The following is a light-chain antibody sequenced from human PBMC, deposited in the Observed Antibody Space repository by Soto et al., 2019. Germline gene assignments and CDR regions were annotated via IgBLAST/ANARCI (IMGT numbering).Light chain of an antibody. CDR3: QQYDNWLWT. Sequence: IVLTQSPAILSASPGERVTLSCRASQSVTTNLAWYQQKPGQAPRLLIYGASTRASVIPARFSGRGSGTEFTLTITSLQSEDFAVYYCQQYDNWLWTFGQGTKVDIK. J-gene: IGKJ1*01. CDR1: QSVTTN. CDR2: GAS. V-gene: IGKV3-15*01.